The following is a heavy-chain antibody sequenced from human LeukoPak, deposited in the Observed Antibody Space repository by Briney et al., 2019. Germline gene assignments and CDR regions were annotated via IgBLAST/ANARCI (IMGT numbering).Heavy chain of an antibody. CDR1: GGSISSSSYY. D-gene: IGHD3-16*02. J-gene: IGHJ5*02. CDR3: ARHMVPHVWGSYRYEDWFDP. Sequence: SETLSLTCTVSGGSISSSSYYWGWIRQPPGTGLEWIGSIYYSGSTYYNPSLKSRVTISVDTSKNQFFLKLSSVTAADTAVYYCARHMVPHVWGSYRYEDWFDPWGQGTLVTVSS. CDR2: IYYSGST. V-gene: IGHV4-39*01.